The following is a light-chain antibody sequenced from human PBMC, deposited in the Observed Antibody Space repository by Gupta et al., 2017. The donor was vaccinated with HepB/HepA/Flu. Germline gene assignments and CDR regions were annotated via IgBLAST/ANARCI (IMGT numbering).Light chain of an antibody. CDR3: LQNTHWPPTT. CDR1: ERVVYSDGVTY. V-gene: IGKV2-30*01. CDR2: EVS. Sequence: DVVMIKSPLSLSVTLGQPASIPCWSSERVVYSDGVTYQHRLHQRPGQSPRRLLYEVSTRGSEVPDRFSGSGSGTDFTLKISRVEAADVGIYYCLQNTHWPPTTFGQGTRLEIK. J-gene: IGKJ5*01.